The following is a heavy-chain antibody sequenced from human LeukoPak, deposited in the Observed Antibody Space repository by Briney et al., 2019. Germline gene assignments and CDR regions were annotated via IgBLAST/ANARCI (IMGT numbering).Heavy chain of an antibody. CDR3: AKAQPPAPIESYYCYMDV. J-gene: IGHJ6*03. CDR1: GFTFNSDA. V-gene: IGHV3-23*01. CDR2: IIGGADTT. Sequence: GGSLRLSCAASGFTFNSDAMGWVRQAPGKGLEWISTIIGGADTTYYPDSVKRRFTISRDNSKNTLSLQMNSLRAEDTAVYYCAKAQPPAPIESYYCYMDVWGKGTTVTVSS. D-gene: IGHD2-2*02.